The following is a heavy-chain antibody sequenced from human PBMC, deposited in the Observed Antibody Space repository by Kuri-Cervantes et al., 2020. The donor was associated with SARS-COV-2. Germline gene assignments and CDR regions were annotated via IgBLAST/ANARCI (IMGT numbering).Heavy chain of an antibody. Sequence: ASVKVSCKASGGTFSSYAISWVRQAPGQGLEWMGGFDPEDGETIYAQKFQGRVTMTEDTSTDTAYMELSSLRSEDTAVYYCATGTYSSSSRRGLGLNYYYYGMDVWGQGTTVTVSS. CDR1: GGTFSSYA. V-gene: IGHV1-24*01. D-gene: IGHD6-6*01. CDR3: ATGTYSSSSRRGLGLNYYYYGMDV. CDR2: FDPEDGET. J-gene: IGHJ6*02.